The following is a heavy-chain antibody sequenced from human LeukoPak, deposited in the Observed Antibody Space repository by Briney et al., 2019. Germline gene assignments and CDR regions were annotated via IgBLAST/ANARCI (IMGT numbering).Heavy chain of an antibody. Sequence: TGGSLRLSCAASGFAFSDCSMNWVRQAPGKGLEWVANTRGSGSGMGSGNYYAGAVKGRFTISRDNAKNSLYLQMNSLRAEDTAFYYCARDDNWGFDYWGQGALVTVSS. CDR2: TRGSGSGM. CDR1: GFAFSDCS. V-gene: IGHV3-21*05. J-gene: IGHJ4*02. CDR3: ARDDNWGFDY. D-gene: IGHD7-27*01.